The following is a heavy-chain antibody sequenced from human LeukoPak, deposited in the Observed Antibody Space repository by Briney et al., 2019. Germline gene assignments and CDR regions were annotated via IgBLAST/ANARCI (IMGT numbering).Heavy chain of an antibody. CDR3: AKQWLVGN. V-gene: IGHV3-23*01. J-gene: IGHJ4*02. CDR1: GFTFSSHA. D-gene: IGHD6-19*01. CDR2: LSESGETT. Sequence: GGSLRLSCAASGFTFSSHAMNWVRQAPGKGLEWVSSLSESGETTDYADSVKGRFTISRDNSKNTLYLQMNSLRADGTAVYYCAKQWLVGNWGQGTLVTVSS.